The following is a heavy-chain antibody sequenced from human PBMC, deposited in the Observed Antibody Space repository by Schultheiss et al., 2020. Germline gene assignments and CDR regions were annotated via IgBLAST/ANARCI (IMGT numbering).Heavy chain of an antibody. CDR3: AKGGYYGDSRLGDY. J-gene: IGHJ4*02. CDR2: IWYDGSNK. CDR1: GFTFSSYA. D-gene: IGHD4-17*01. V-gene: IGHV3-30*04. Sequence: GGSLRLSCAASGFTFSSYAMHWVRQAPGKGLEWVAVIWYDGSNKYYPDSVKGRFTISRDNSKNTLYLQVNSLRAEDTAVYYCAKGGYYGDSRLGDYWGQGTLVTVSS.